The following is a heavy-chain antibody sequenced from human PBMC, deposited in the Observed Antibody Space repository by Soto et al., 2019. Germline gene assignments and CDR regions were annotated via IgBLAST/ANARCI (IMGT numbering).Heavy chain of an antibody. CDR3: GRCRTDSYAMDV. J-gene: IGHJ6*02. CDR2: ISPYNRRT. V-gene: IGHV1-18*01. CDR1: GYSFTSYG. D-gene: IGHD5-18*01. Sequence: QVHLVQSGSDVEKPGASVKVSCKASGYSFTSYGIGWVRQVTGEGPEWMGWISPYNRRTKYAQSVKGRVVMTTDISTNTVYLALRSLRSDDSAIYYCGRCRTDSYAMDVWGQGTTVXVSS.